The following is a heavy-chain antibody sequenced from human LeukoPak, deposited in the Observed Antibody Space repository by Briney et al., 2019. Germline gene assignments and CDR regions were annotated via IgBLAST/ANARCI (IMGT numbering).Heavy chain of an antibody. V-gene: IGHV1-18*01. J-gene: IGHJ5*01. CDR3: ARDLWDFYDDSGYYRDFDS. CDR1: TSR. Sequence: ASVKVSCKATSRISWVRQAPGQGLEWMGWIGSYGGDTYYAQKFQGRFTVTTDTSTSTVYMELRSLRSDDTAVYYCARDLWDFYDDSGYYRDFDSWGQGTLVTVSS. CDR2: IGSYGGDT. D-gene: IGHD3-22*01.